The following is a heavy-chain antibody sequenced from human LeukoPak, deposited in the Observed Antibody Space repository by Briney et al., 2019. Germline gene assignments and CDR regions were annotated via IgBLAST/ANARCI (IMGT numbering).Heavy chain of an antibody. CDR1: GYSFTTYW. CDR3: ATRPYCDSSGSYWVY. J-gene: IGHJ4*02. Sequence: GESLKISCQGSGYSFTTYWIGWVRQMPGKGLEWMGIIHPGDSDTRYSPSFQGQVTISADKSIGTTYLQWSSLKASDTAMYYCATRPYCDSSGSYWVYWGQGTLVTVSS. CDR2: IHPGDSDT. D-gene: IGHD3-22*01. V-gene: IGHV5-51*01.